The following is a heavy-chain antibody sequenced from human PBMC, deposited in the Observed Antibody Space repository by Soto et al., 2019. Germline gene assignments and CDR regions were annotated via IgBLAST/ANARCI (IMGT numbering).Heavy chain of an antibody. CDR3: ARDPAGNRGNLDY. Sequence: QEQLVESGGGVVQPGRSLRLSCQASGFTFSNYGMHWVRQAPGKGLEGVAGIWFDGSSKYYAESVKGRFTISRENSKNTLDLQMNSLRAEDTALYYCARDPAGNRGNLDYWGQGIMVTVSS. J-gene: IGHJ4*02. D-gene: IGHD3-10*01. CDR1: GFTFSNYG. CDR2: IWFDGSSK. V-gene: IGHV3-33*01.